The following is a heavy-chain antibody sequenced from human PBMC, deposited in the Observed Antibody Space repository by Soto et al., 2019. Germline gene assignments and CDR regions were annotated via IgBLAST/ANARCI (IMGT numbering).Heavy chain of an antibody. CDR3: ARIGDSDTYYRADT. J-gene: IGHJ5*02. D-gene: IGHD1-26*01. CDR2: MYYTGST. V-gene: IGHV4-61*01. Sequence: QVQLQESGPELVKPSETLSLTCTVSGGSVNIGSFYWSWIRQPPGKGLEWIGHMYYTGSTNYNPSLKRRVTISSGTCKNQFSLKVNSVTAADTAVYYCARIGDSDTYYRADTWGQGTLVTVSS. CDR1: GGSVNIGSFY.